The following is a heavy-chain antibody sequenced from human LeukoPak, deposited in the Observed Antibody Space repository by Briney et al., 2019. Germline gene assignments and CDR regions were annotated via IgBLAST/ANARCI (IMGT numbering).Heavy chain of an antibody. Sequence: HSGGSLRLSCAASGFTFISYWMSWVRQAPGKGLEWVANIKQDGSEKYYVDSVKGRFTISRDNAKNSLYLQMNSLRAEDTAVYYCAKKIVAAAGTSWFDPWGQGTLVTVSS. J-gene: IGHJ5*02. CDR1: GFTFISYW. D-gene: IGHD6-13*01. CDR3: AKKIVAAAGTSWFDP. V-gene: IGHV3-7*03. CDR2: IKQDGSEK.